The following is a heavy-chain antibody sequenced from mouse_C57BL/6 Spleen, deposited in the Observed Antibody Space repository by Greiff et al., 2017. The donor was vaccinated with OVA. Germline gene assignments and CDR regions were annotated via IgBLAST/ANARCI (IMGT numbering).Heavy chain of an antibody. J-gene: IGHJ4*01. D-gene: IGHD1-1*01. V-gene: IGHV1-82*01. CDR2: IYPGDGDT. CDR1: GYAFSSSW. Sequence: QVQLKESGPELVKPGASVKISCKASGYAFSSSWMNWVKQRPGKGLEWIGRIYPGDGDTNYNGKFKGKATLTADKSSSTAYMQLSSLTSEDSAVYFCAICYYYGSSYYAMDYWGQGTSVTVSS. CDR3: AICYYYGSSYYAMDY.